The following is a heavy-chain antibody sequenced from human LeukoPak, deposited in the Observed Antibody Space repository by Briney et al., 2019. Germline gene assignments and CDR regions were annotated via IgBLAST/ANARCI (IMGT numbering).Heavy chain of an antibody. D-gene: IGHD3-3*01. Sequence: ASVKVSCKASEYTFTSYDINWVRQAPGQGLEWMGWMNPNSGNTGYAQKFQGRVTMTRNTSISTAYMELSSLRSEDTAVYYCARRRYYDFWSGYYYWYYYYGMDVWGQGTTVTVSS. V-gene: IGHV1-8*01. CDR3: ARRRYYDFWSGYYYWYYYYGMDV. CDR2: MNPNSGNT. CDR1: EYTFTSYD. J-gene: IGHJ6*02.